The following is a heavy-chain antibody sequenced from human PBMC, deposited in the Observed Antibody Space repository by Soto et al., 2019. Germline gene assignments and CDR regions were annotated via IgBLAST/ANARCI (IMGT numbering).Heavy chain of an antibody. CDR1: GFTFSSYA. Sequence: EVQLLESGGGLVQPGGSLRLSCAASGFTFSSYAMSWVRQAPGKGLECVSAISGSGGSTYYADSVKGRFTISRDNSKNPLYLQMNSLRAEDTAVYYFAKWHIVVVTDKVDNWFDPWGQGTLVTVSS. V-gene: IGHV3-23*01. D-gene: IGHD2-21*02. J-gene: IGHJ5*02. CDR2: ISGSGGST. CDR3: AKWHIVVVTDKVDNWFDP.